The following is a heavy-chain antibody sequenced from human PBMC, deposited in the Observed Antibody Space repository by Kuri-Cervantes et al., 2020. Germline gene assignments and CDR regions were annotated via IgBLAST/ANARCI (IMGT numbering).Heavy chain of an antibody. Sequence: GSLRLSCTVSGGSVSSGSYYWSWIRQPPGKGLEWIGYIYYSGSTNYNPSLKSRVTISVDTSKNQFSLKLSSVTAADTAVYYCAKPEYSSSSFYQPKDYWGQGTLVTVSS. CDR2: IYYSGST. D-gene: IGHD6-6*01. V-gene: IGHV4-61*01. CDR1: GGSVSSGSYY. J-gene: IGHJ4*02. CDR3: AKPEYSSSSFYQPKDY.